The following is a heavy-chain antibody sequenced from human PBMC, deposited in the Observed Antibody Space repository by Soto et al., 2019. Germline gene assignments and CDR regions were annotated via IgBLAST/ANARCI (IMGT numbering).Heavy chain of an antibody. CDR3: ARHLNYNSFDF. Sequence: TLALTCSFSGASTSNHYRSWIRQPPGKGLEWLGYIYHSGNTSYNPSLQSRVTISLDTSKNQFSLKLTSATAAETAVYYCARHLNYNSFDFWGQGTLVTVSS. J-gene: IGHJ4*02. D-gene: IGHD3-10*01. V-gene: IGHV4-59*11. CDR2: IYHSGNT. CDR1: GASTSNHY.